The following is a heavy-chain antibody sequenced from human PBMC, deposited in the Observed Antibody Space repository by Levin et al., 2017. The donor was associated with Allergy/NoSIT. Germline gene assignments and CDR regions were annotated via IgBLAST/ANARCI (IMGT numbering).Heavy chain of an antibody. V-gene: IGHV4-59*01. CDR2: IYYSGST. D-gene: IGHD3-16*01. Sequence: SETLSLTCTVSGGSISSYYWSWIRQPPGKGLEWIGYIYYSGSTNYNPSLKSRVTISVDTSKNQFSLKLSSVTAADTAVYYCARETFEGPLDLWGRGTLVTVSS. J-gene: IGHJ2*01. CDR1: GGSISSYY. CDR3: ARETFEGPLDL.